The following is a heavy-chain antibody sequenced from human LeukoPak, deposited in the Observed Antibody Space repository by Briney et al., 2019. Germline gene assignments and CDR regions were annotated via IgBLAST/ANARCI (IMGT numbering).Heavy chain of an antibody. J-gene: IGHJ6*03. CDR3: ARDPMTADYYYYYYMDV. CDR1: GFTFSSYA. D-gene: IGHD2-21*02. V-gene: IGHV3-30*04. CDR2: ISYDGSNK. Sequence: QAGGPLRLPCAASGFTFSSYAMHWVRQAPGKGLEWVAVISYDGSNKYYADSVKGRFTISRDNSKNTLYLQMNSLRAEDTAVYYCARDPMTADYYYYYYMDVWGKGTTVTVSS.